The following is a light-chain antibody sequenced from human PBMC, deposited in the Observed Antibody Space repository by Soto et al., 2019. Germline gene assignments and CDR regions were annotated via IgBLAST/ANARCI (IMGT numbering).Light chain of an antibody. Sequence: EIVLTQSPGTLSLSPGERATLSCRASQSVSSNYFVWYQQKPGQAPRPLIYGASTRATGIPDRFSGSGSGTDFTLTISRLEPEDFAVYYCQQYAGSSYTFGQGTKLEIK. CDR3: QQYAGSSYT. J-gene: IGKJ2*01. CDR1: QSVSSNY. CDR2: GAS. V-gene: IGKV3-20*01.